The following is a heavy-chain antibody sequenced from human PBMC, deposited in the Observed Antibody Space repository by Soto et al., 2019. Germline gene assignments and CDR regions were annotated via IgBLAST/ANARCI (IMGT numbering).Heavy chain of an antibody. Sequence: QVQLVESGGGVVQPGRSLRLSCAASGFTFSSYGMHWVRQAPGKGLEWVAVIWYDGSNKYYADSVKGRFTISRDNSKNTLYLQMNSLRAEDTAVYYCARDPPSPSLGHAFDIWGQGTMVTVSS. CDR2: IWYDGSNK. CDR1: GFTFSSYG. J-gene: IGHJ3*02. V-gene: IGHV3-33*01. CDR3: ARDPPSPSLGHAFDI.